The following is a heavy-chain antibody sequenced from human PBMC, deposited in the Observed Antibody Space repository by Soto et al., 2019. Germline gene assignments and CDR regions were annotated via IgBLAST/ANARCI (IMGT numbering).Heavy chain of an antibody. CDR2: MNPNSGNT. J-gene: IGHJ5*02. D-gene: IGHD6-13*01. CDR3: ARERSAAGTGWFDP. CDR1: GYTFTSYD. V-gene: IGHV1-8*01. Sequence: QVQLVQSGAEVKKPGASVKVSCKASGYTFTSYDINWVRQATGQGLEWMGWMNPNSGNTGYAQKFQGRVPMTRNTSISTAYMDLSSLRSEDTAVYYCARERSAAGTGWFDPWGQGTLVTVSS.